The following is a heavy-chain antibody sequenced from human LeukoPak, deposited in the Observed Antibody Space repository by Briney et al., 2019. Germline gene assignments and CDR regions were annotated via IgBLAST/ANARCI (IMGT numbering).Heavy chain of an antibody. D-gene: IGHD3-10*01. CDR3: AKGSF. CDR2: ITDAVGST. V-gene: IGHV3-23*01. Sequence: AGGSLRLSCAASGFTFSSSPISWVRQAPGKGLEWVSAITDAVGSTHYADSVKGRFTISSDNSKNTVYLQMNSLRPEDMAVYYCAKGSFWGQGTLVTVSS. J-gene: IGHJ4*02. CDR1: GFTFSSSP.